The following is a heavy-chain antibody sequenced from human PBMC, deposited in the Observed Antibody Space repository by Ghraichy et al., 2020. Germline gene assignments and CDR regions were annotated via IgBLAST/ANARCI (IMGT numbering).Heavy chain of an antibody. D-gene: IGHD4-17*01. V-gene: IGHV1-69*13. CDR2: IIPIFGTA. CDR1: GGTFSSYA. CDR3: ARMVSGYYGDPGEDY. J-gene: IGHJ4*02. Sequence: SVKVSCKASGGTFSSYAISWVRQAPGQGLEWMGGIIPIFGTANYAQKFQGRVTITADESTSTAYMELSSLRSEDTAVYYCARMVSGYYGDPGEDYWGQGTLVTVSS.